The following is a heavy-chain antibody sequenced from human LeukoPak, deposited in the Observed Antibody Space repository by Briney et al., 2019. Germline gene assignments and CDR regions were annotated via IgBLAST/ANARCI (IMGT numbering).Heavy chain of an antibody. CDR2: IIPILGIA. Sequence: ASVTLSCKASGGTFSSYAISWVRQAPGQGLEWMGRIIPILGIANYAQKFQGRVTITADKSTSTAYMELSSLRSEDTAVYYCARVGGYYDTVDYWGQGTLVTVSS. CDR1: GGTFSSYA. J-gene: IGHJ4*02. V-gene: IGHV1-69*04. CDR3: ARVGGYYDTVDY. D-gene: IGHD3-22*01.